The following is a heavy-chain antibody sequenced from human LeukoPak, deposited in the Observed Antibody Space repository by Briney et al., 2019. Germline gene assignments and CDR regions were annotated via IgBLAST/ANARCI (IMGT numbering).Heavy chain of an antibody. Sequence: ASVKISCKASGYTFTSYDINWVRQATGQGLEWMGWMNPNSGNTGYAQKFQGRVTMTRNTSISTAYMEPSSLRSEDTAVYYCARGITFGGVIVQNDAFDIWGQGTMVTVSS. CDR1: GYTFTSYD. CDR3: ARGITFGGVIVQNDAFDI. CDR2: MNPNSGNT. V-gene: IGHV1-8*01. D-gene: IGHD3-16*02. J-gene: IGHJ3*02.